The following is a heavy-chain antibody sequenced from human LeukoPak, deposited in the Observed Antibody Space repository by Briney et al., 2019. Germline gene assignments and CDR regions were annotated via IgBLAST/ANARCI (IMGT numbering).Heavy chain of an antibody. Sequence: GMSLRLSCAASGFTFSRDGMHWVRQAPGKGLEWVAVIWFDGSKTYYSDSVKGRFTISRDDSKSTLYLHMNSLRAEDTSVYYCARGPGIESFYFDYWGQGTLVTVSS. CDR1: GFTFSRDG. CDR2: IWFDGSKT. J-gene: IGHJ4*02. D-gene: IGHD6-13*01. V-gene: IGHV3-33*08. CDR3: ARGPGIESFYFDY.